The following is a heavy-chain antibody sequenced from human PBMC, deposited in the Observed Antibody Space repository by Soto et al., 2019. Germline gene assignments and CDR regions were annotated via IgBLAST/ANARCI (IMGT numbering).Heavy chain of an antibody. CDR3: TGGSNSVY. CDR1: GFTFNSYA. V-gene: IGHV3-23*01. J-gene: IGHJ4*02. CDR2: IGANGDSI. Sequence: EVQLLESGGGLVQPGGSLRLSCAASGFTFNSYAMSWVRQAPGKGLEWVSHIGANGDSIYYADSVKGRFTISRVNSKNTLYLQMTGLRADDTAVYYCTGGSNSVYWGQGTLVTVSS. D-gene: IGHD1-26*01.